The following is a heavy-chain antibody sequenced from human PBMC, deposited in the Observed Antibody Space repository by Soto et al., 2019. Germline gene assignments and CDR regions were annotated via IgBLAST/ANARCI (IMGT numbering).Heavy chain of an antibody. V-gene: IGHV4-31*03. J-gene: IGHJ4*02. CDR3: SRYDSRARYDY. D-gene: IGHD1-26*01. CDR2: IYYSGST. Sequence: QVQLQESGPGLVKPSQTLSLTCTVSGGSITTGGYYWSWIRQHPGKGLEWIGYIYYSGSTSYNPSLNSRLTVSAYTSKNQFSLQLNSVTAADSIVYYCSRYDSRARYDYWGQGTLVTVSS. CDR1: GGSITTGGYY.